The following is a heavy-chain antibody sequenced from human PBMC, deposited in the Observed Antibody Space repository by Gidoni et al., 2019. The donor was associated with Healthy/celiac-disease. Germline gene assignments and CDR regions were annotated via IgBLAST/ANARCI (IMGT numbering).Heavy chain of an antibody. V-gene: IGHV3-21*01. J-gene: IGHJ4*02. CDR1: GFTFSSYS. CDR3: ARVWGSRVAGIDY. D-gene: IGHD6-19*01. Sequence: EVQLVESGGGLVKPGGSLRLSCAASGFTFSSYSMNWVRQAPGKGLEWVSSISSSSSYIYYADSVKGRFTISRDNAKNSLYLQMNSLRAEDTAVYYCARVWGSRVAGIDYWGQGTLVTVSS. CDR2: ISSSSSYI.